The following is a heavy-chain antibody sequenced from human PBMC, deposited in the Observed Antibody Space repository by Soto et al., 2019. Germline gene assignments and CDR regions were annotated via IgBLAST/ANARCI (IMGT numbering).Heavy chain of an antibody. Sequence: QVQLQESGPGLVKPSQTLSLTCAVSGGSISGSANYWSWIRQPPGKGLEWIGYIFHSGNTYYSPSLQSRLSISVDTSRDQFSLELSSVTAADTAMYYCASVTGNAFAIGGQGTLVTVSS. CDR3: ASVTGNAFAI. CDR2: IFHSGNT. V-gene: IGHV4-30-4*01. J-gene: IGHJ3*02. D-gene: IGHD4-4*01. CDR1: GGSISGSANY.